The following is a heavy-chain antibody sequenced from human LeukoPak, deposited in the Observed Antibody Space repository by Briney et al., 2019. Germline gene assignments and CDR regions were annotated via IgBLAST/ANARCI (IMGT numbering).Heavy chain of an antibody. D-gene: IGHD2-2*01. Sequence: ASVKVSCKASGYTFTSYGISWVRQAPGQGLEWMGWISAYNGNTNYAQKLQGRVTMTTDTSTSTAYMELRSLRSDDTAVYYCASLAVVVPAATEQNYYYYYGMDVWGQGATVTVSS. CDR2: ISAYNGNT. CDR3: ASLAVVVPAATEQNYYYYYGMDV. J-gene: IGHJ6*02. V-gene: IGHV1-18*01. CDR1: GYTFTSYG.